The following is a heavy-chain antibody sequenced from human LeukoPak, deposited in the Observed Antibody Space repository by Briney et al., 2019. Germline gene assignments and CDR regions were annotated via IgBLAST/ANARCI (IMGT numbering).Heavy chain of an antibody. J-gene: IGHJ3*02. CDR2: INPNSGGT. V-gene: IGHV1-2*02. CDR3: ARDLGRDGYPDDAFDI. CDR1: GYTFTGYY. D-gene: IGHD5-24*01. Sequence: GASVKVSCKASGYTFTGYYMHWVRQAPGQGLGWMGWINPNSGGTNYAQKFQGRVTMTRDTSISTAYMELSRLRSDDTAVYYCARDLGRDGYPDDAFDIWGQGTMVTVSS.